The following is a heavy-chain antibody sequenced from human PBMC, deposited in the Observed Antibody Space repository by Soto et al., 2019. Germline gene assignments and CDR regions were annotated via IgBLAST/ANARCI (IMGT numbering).Heavy chain of an antibody. CDR1: GLTFSSYA. J-gene: IGHJ6*03. V-gene: IGHV3-23*01. CDR2: ISGSGGST. D-gene: IGHD3-3*01. CDR3: AKDGLEAYYDFWSGYYGDYYYYYMDV. Sequence: GGSLRLSCAASGLTFSSYAMSWVRQAPGKGLEWVSAISGSGGSTYYADSVKGRFTISRDNSKNTLYLQMNSLRAEDTAVYYCAKDGLEAYYDFWSGYYGDYYYYYMDVWGKGTTVTVSS.